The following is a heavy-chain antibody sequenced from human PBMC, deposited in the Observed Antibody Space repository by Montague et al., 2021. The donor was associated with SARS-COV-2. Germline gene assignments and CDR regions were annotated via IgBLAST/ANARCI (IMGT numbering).Heavy chain of an antibody. CDR1: GFTFSDFY. CDR2: ISTTSSLT. Sequence: SLRLSCSASGFTFSDFYMSWIRQPPAKALEWVSYISTTSSLTNHADSAKGTFTISRDNAKNSLYPQMNSLRAEDTAVYYCARDMRVYYYDSSGYYYYYGMDVGGQG. J-gene: IGHJ6*02. V-gene: IGHV3-11*05. CDR3: ARDMRVYYYDSSGYYYYYGMDV. D-gene: IGHD3-22*01.